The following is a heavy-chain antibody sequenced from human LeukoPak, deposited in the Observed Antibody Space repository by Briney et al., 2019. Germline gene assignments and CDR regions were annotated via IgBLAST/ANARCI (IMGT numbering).Heavy chain of an antibody. V-gene: IGHV4-34*01. D-gene: IGHD6-19*01. CDR1: GFTFSSYA. CDR2: INHSGST. J-gene: IGHJ4*02. Sequence: GSLRLSCAASGFTFSSYAMSWVRQPPGKGLEWIGEINHSGSTNYNPSLKSRVTISVDTSKNQFSLKLSSVTAADTAVYYCARATYSSGWLVGYWGQGTLVTVSS. CDR3: ARATYSSGWLVGY.